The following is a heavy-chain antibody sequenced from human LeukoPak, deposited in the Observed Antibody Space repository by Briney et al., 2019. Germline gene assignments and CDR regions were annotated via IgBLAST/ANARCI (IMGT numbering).Heavy chain of an antibody. V-gene: IGHV3-30*18. CDR2: ISEDGSIK. CDR1: GFAFSSCG. D-gene: IGHD1-26*01. CDR3: AKEVGARDAFDI. Sequence: QTGGSLRLSCAASGFAFSSCGIHWVRQAPGKGLEWVALISEDGSIKFYADSVKGRFTISGDNSKNTLYLQMNSLRAEDTAVYYCAKEVGARDAFDIWGQGTLVTVSP. J-gene: IGHJ3*02.